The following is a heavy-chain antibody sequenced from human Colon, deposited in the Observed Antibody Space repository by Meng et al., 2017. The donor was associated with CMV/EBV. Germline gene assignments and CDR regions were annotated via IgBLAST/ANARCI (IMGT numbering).Heavy chain of an antibody. CDR3: TREMGYNWDLDHPYGMDV. D-gene: IGHD1-20*01. CDR2: TRQDGTES. CDR1: GHTFTTYW. V-gene: IGHV3-7*03. Sequence: GESLKISCVVSGHTFTTYWMTWVRQAPGKGLEWVANTRQDGTESYYGDSVEGRFIISRDNRNASLYLQMNDLRVEDTAVYYCTREMGYNWDLDHPYGMDVWGQGTTVTVSS. J-gene: IGHJ6*02.